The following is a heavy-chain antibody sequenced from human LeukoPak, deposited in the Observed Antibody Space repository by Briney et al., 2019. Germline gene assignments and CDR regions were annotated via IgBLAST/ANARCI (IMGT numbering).Heavy chain of an antibody. CDR2: ITSSSSYI. J-gene: IGHJ6*03. Sequence: GGSLRLSCAASGFTFSNYNMNWVRHAPGKGLEWVSSITSSSSYIFYADSVKGRFTISRDNAKNSLYLQMNSLRAEDTAVYYCARLFYGSGSYGPYYYYYYMDVWGKGTTVTVSS. V-gene: IGHV3-21*01. CDR1: GFTFSNYN. CDR3: ARLFYGSGSYGPYYYYYYMDV. D-gene: IGHD3-10*01.